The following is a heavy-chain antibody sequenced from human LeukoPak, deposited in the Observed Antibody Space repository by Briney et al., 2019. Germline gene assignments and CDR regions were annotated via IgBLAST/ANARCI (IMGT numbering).Heavy chain of an antibody. J-gene: IGHJ4*02. V-gene: IGHV4-34*01. CDR1: GVSFNDYY. D-gene: IGHD4-17*01. CDR3: TRMTTGHDY. Sequence: PSETLSLTCAVSGVSFNDYYWSWVRLTPGKGLEWIGEINHSGYTNDNPSLKSRVTLSIDTSRKQFSLNLRSVTVADTGIYYCTRMTTGHDYWAKGTLVTVSS. CDR2: INHSGYT.